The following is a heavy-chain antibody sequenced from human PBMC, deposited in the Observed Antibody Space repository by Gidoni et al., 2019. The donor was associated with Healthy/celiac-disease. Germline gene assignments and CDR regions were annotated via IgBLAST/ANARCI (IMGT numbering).Heavy chain of an antibody. CDR2: IYHSGST. CDR3: ARHGGLSSGWYVDY. J-gene: IGHJ4*02. CDR1: GYSISSGYY. Sequence: QVQLQASGPGLVKPSETLSLTCAVPGYSISSGYYWGWIRQPPGKGLEWIGSIYHSGSTYYNPSLKSRVTISVDTSKNQFSLKLSSVTAADTAVYYCARHGGLSSGWYVDYWGQGTLVTVSS. V-gene: IGHV4-38-2*01. D-gene: IGHD6-19*01.